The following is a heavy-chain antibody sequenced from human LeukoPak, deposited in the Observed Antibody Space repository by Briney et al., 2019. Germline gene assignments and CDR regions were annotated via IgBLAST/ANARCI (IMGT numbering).Heavy chain of an antibody. CDR2: ITSSSDAT. CDR1: GFSISTYA. D-gene: IGHD6-13*01. J-gene: IGHJ5*02. V-gene: IGHV3-48*04. Sequence: GGSLRLSCAASGFSISTYAMNWVRQAPGKGLEWVSYITSSSDATFYADSVKGRFTISRDNAKNTLFLQMNSLRAEDTAVYYCVRVNKDGSSWYSQRGFDPWGQGALVTVSS. CDR3: VRVNKDGSSWYSQRGFDP.